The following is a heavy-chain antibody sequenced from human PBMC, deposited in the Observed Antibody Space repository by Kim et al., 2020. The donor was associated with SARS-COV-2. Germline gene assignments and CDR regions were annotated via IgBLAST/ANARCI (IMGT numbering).Heavy chain of an antibody. D-gene: IGHD3-10*01. V-gene: IGHV1-8*01. Sequence: KFRGRVTMTRNTSISTAYMELSSLRSEDTAVYYCARGVGLWFGELLPFDYWGQGTLVTVSS. CDR3: ARGVGLWFGELLPFDY. J-gene: IGHJ4*02.